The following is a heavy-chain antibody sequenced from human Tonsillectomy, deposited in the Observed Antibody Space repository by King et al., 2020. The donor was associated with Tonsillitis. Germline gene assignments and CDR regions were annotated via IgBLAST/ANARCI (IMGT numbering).Heavy chain of an antibody. D-gene: IGHD3-16*01. CDR2: IKYDGSDK. V-gene: IGHV3-7*03. CDR1: GSTFGVYW. CDR3: ASDYSYYENNAWYVAFDV. J-gene: IGHJ3*01. Sequence: VQLVESGGGLVQPGGSLSLSCAASGSTFGVYWMTWVRQAPGKGLEWVANIKYDGSDKHYVDSVKGRFTISRDNAKNSLYLQMNSLSAEDTPVYYCASDYSYYENNAWYVAFDVWGEGTMVTVSS.